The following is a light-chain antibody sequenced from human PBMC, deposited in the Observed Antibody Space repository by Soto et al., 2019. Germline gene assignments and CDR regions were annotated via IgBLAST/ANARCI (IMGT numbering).Light chain of an antibody. CDR1: QSVSSI. J-gene: IGKJ1*01. V-gene: IGKV3-15*01. Sequence: EIVMTQSPATLSVSPGERATLSCRASQSVSSILAWYQQKAGQAPRLLIYGAFNRATGIPARFSGSGSGTEFTLTISSLQSEDFAVDYCQHYNNWPSWAFGQGTKVEIK. CDR2: GAF. CDR3: QHYNNWPSWA.